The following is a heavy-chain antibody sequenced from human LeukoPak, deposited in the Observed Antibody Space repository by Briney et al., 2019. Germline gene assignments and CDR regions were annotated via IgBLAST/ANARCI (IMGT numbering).Heavy chain of an antibody. D-gene: IGHD6-13*01. J-gene: IGHJ4*02. Sequence: AAVKVSCKASGYTFTSYDINWVRQATGQGLEWMGWMNPNSGNTGYAQKFQGRVTMTRNPSISTAYMELSSLRSEDTAVYYCARRIAAAGTLDYWGQGTLVTVSS. CDR3: ARRIAAAGTLDY. CDR1: GYTFTSYD. CDR2: MNPNSGNT. V-gene: IGHV1-8*01.